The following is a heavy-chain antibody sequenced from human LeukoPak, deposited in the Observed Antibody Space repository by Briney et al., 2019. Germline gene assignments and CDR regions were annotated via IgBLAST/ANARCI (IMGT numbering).Heavy chain of an antibody. V-gene: IGHV3-23*01. CDR1: GFTFSSYA. CDR2: INGIGVNT. D-gene: IGHD2-15*01. J-gene: IGHJ4*02. Sequence: PGGSLRLSCAASGFTFSSYAMSWVRQAPGKGLEWVSTINGIGVNTYYTDSVKGRFTVSRDNSKNTVYLQMNSLRAEDTAVYYCAKRRGCSGSSCYSDHWGQGTLVTVSS. CDR3: AKRRGCSGSSCYSDH.